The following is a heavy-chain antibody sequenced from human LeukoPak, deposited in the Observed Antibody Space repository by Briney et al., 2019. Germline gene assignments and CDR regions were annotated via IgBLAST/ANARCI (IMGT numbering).Heavy chain of an antibody. CDR1: GGSFSGYY. Sequence: SETLSLTCAVYGGSFSGYYWSWIRQPPGKGLEWIGEINHSGSTNYNPSLKSRVTISVDTSKNQFSLKLSSVTAADTAVYYCARGSIVGATPFDYWGQGTLVTVSS. J-gene: IGHJ4*02. V-gene: IGHV4-34*01. CDR3: ARGSIVGATPFDY. D-gene: IGHD1-26*01. CDR2: INHSGST.